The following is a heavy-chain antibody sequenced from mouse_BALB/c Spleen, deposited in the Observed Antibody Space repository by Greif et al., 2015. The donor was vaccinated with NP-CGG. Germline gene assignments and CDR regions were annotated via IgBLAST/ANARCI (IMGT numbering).Heavy chain of an antibody. Sequence: VQLQESGAELMKPGASVKISCKATGYTSSSYWIEWVKQRPGHGLEWIGEILPGSGSTNYNEKFKGKATFTADTSSNTAYMQLSSLTSEDSAVYYCARLSYGNYVAAYWGQGTLVTVSA. CDR2: ILPGSGST. V-gene: IGHV1-9*01. CDR3: ARLSYGNYVAAY. CDR1: GYTSSSYW. D-gene: IGHD2-1*01. J-gene: IGHJ3*01.